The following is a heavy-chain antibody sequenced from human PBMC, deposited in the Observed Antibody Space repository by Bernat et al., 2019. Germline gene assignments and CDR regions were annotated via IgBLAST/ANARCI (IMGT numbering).Heavy chain of an antibody. J-gene: IGHJ6*02. Sequence: RLSCAASGFTFSSYAIHWVRQAPGKGLECVAVISYDGSNKYYADSVKGRFTIPIDNSKNTMYLKMNSLRAEDTAVYDGARDRGSSVWLIYYGMDVWGQVT. V-gene: IGHV3-30-3*01. D-gene: IGHD6-25*01. CDR2: ISYDGSNK. CDR1: GFTFSSYA. CDR3: ARDRGSSVWLIYYGMDV.